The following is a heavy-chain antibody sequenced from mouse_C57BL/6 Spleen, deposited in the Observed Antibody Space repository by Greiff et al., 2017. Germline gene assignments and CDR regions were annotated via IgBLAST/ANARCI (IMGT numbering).Heavy chain of an antibody. CDR3: ARVTTVVATRWYFDV. D-gene: IGHD1-1*01. V-gene: IGHV1-59*01. J-gene: IGHJ1*03. Sequence: QVQLQQPGAELVRPGTSVKLSCKASGYTFTSYWMHWVKQRPGQGLEWIGVIDPSDSYTNYNQKFKGKATLTVDTSSSTAYMQLSSLTSEDSAVYYGARVTTVVATRWYFDVWGTGTTVTVSS. CDR1: GYTFTSYW. CDR2: IDPSDSYT.